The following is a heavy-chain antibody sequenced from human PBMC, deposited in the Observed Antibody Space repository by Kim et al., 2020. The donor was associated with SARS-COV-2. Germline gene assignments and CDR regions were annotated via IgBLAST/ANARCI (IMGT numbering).Heavy chain of an antibody. V-gene: IGHV3-23*01. CDR3: AKPTGTTPPFDY. J-gene: IGHJ4*02. D-gene: IGHD4-17*01. Sequence: YTADSVKGRFTISRDKSKNTLYLQMNSRRAEDTAVYYCAKPTGTTPPFDYWGQGTLVTVSS.